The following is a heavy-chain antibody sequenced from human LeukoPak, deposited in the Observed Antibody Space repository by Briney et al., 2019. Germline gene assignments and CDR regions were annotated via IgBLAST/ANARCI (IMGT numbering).Heavy chain of an antibody. CDR2: ISSSSSTI. CDR3: ARDPAELRYFVGLYPPD. Sequence: PGGSLRLSCAASGFTFSDYYMSWIRQAPGKGLEWVSYISSSSSTIYYADSVKGRFTISRDNAKNSLYLQMNSLRAEDTAVYYCARDPAELRYFVGLYPPDWGQGTLVTVSS. D-gene: IGHD3-9*01. J-gene: IGHJ4*02. CDR1: GFTFSDYY. V-gene: IGHV3-11*04.